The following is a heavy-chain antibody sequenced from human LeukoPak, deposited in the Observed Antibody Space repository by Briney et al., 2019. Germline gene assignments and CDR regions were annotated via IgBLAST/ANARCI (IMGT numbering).Heavy chain of an antibody. CDR2: FFYSGST. Sequence: SETLSLTCTVSGYFISSGYYWGWIRQPPGKRLEWIGSFFYSGSTYYNPSLQSRVTISVDTSKNQFSLRLSSVTAADTAVYYCARGSPAMASPGYFDLWGRGTLVTVSS. CDR1: GYFISSGYY. CDR3: ARGSPAMASPGYFDL. J-gene: IGHJ2*01. D-gene: IGHD5-18*01. V-gene: IGHV4-38-2*02.